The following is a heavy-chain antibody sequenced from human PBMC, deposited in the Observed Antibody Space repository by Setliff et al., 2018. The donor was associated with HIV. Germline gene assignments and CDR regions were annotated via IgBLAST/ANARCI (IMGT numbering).Heavy chain of an antibody. CDR3: ARDDYANTDLDF. V-gene: IGHV7-4-1*02. Sequence: ASVKVSCKASGYNFDTYPINWIRQAPGQGPEWMGWINTNTGSPRFAQGFRGRFGFSLDASVTTTYLHIKDLKAEDTAVYFCARDDYANTDLDFWGPGTLVTVSS. J-gene: IGHJ4*02. D-gene: IGHD4-17*01. CDR1: GYNFDTYP. CDR2: INTNTGSP.